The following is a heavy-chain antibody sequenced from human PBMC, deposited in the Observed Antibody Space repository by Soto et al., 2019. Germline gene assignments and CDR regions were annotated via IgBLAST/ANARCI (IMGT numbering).Heavy chain of an antibody. V-gene: IGHV1-2*04. CDR3: ARVSSGYWNYFDY. CDR1: GYTFTGYY. Sequence: ASVKVSCKASGYTFTGYYMHWVRQAPGQGLEWMGWINPNSGGTNYAQKFQGWVTMTRDTSISTAYMELSRLRSDDTAVYYCARVSSGYWNYFDYWGQGTLVTVSS. J-gene: IGHJ4*02. D-gene: IGHD3-22*01. CDR2: INPNSGGT.